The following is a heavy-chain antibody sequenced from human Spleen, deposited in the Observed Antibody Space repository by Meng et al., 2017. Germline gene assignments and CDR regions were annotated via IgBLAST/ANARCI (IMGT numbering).Heavy chain of an antibody. CDR1: GFTFSSYG. D-gene: IGHD2-8*01. V-gene: IGHV3-33*06. CDR3: ANYGTTGYFQD. J-gene: IGHJ1*01. CDR2: IWSDGSNK. Sequence: QVQLVESGGVVVKPGRSRRLSCAASGFTFSSYGMHWVRQAPGKGVEWVALIWSDGSNKYYADSVKGRFTISRDSSKNTLYLEMSSLRADDTAVYYCANYGTTGYFQDWGQGTLVTVSS.